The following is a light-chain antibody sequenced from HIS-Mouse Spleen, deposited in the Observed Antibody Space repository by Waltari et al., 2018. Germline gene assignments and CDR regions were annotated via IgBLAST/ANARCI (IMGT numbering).Light chain of an antibody. J-gene: IGLJ1*01. CDR3: SSYAGSNNSLYV. CDR1: SSDVGVHNY. Sequence: QSALTQPPSASGSPGQSVTISCTGTSSDVGVHNYVPWYQQHPGKAPKLMSYEVSKRPSGVPDRFSGSKSGNTASLTVSGLQAEDEADYYCSSYAGSNNSLYVFGTGTKVTVL. V-gene: IGLV2-8*01. CDR2: EVS.